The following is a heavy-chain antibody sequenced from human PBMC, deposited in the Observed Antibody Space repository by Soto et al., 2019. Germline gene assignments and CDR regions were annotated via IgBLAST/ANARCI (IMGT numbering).Heavy chain of an antibody. V-gene: IGHV3-74*01. CDR1: GFTFSSYW. Sequence: QSGGSLRLSCAASGFTFSSYWMHWVRQAPGKGLVWVSRINSDGSSTSYADSVKGRFTISRDNAKNTLYLQMNSLRAEDTAVYYCARDRMDSSSPGYYGMDVWGQGATVTVSS. CDR3: ARDRMDSSSPGYYGMDV. CDR2: INSDGSST. J-gene: IGHJ6*02. D-gene: IGHD6-6*01.